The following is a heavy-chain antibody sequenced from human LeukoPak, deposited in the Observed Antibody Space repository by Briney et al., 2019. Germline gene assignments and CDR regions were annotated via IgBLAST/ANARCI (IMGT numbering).Heavy chain of an antibody. CDR2: ISGSGGST. Sequence: PGGSLRLSCAASGFTFSSYAMSWVRQAPGKGLEWVSTISGSGGSTYYADSVKGRFTISRDNSKNTLYLQMNSLRAEDTAVYYCAKRGSGPFFMDVWGQGTTVTVSS. V-gene: IGHV3-23*01. D-gene: IGHD3-10*01. CDR1: GFTFSSYA. J-gene: IGHJ6*02. CDR3: AKRGSGPFFMDV.